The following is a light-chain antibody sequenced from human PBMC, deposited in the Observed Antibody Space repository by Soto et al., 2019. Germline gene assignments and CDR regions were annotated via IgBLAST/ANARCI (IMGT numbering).Light chain of an antibody. CDR1: QSVSSSY. CDR2: DAS. Sequence: EIVLTQSPATLSLSPGERATLSCGARQSVSSSYLAWYQQKPGLAPRLLIYDASSRATGIPDRFSGSESGTDFTLTISRLEPEDFAVYYCQPYGSSPTFGRGTRLEIK. CDR3: QPYGSSPT. V-gene: IGKV3D-20*01. J-gene: IGKJ5*01.